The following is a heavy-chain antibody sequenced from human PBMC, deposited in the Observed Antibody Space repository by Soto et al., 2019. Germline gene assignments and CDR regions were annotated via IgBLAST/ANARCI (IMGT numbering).Heavy chain of an antibody. Sequence: SVKVSCKASGGTFSSYAISWVRQAPGQGLEWMGGIIPIFGTANYAQKFQGRVTITADESTSTAYMELSSLRSEDTAVYYCARDAVAGTYNWFDPWGQGTLVTVSS. CDR1: GGTFSSYA. D-gene: IGHD6-19*01. CDR3: ARDAVAGTYNWFDP. J-gene: IGHJ5*02. V-gene: IGHV1-69*13. CDR2: IIPIFGTA.